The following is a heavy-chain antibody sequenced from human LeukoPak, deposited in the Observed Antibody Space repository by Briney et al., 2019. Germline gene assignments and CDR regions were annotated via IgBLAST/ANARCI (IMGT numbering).Heavy chain of an antibody. D-gene: IGHD3-3*01. CDR3: ARDHDGYWYFDL. Sequence: SQTLSLTCTVSGGSISSGAYYWSWIRQHPGKGLEWIGYIYYSGSTYYNPSLKSRVTISVDTSKNQFSLKLSSVTAADTAVYYCARDHDGYWYFDLWGRGTLVTVSS. CDR1: GGSISSGAYY. V-gene: IGHV4-31*03. J-gene: IGHJ2*01. CDR2: IYYSGST.